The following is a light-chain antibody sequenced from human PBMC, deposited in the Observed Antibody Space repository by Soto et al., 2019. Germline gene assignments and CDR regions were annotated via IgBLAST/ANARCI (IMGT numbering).Light chain of an antibody. V-gene: IGLV2-14*01. CDR1: SSDVGGYNY. J-gene: IGLJ2*01. CDR2: DVS. CDR3: RSYTSSSTLL. Sequence: QSALTQPASVSGSPGQSLPISCTGTSSDVGGYNYVSWYQQHPGKDPKLMIYDVSNRPSGVSNRFSGSKSGNTASLTISGLQAEDEADYYCRSYTSSSTLLFGGGTTRTVL.